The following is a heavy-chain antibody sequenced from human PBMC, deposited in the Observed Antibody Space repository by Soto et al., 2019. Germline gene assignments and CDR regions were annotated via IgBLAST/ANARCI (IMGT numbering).Heavy chain of an antibody. CDR2: IIPIFGTA. Sequence: ASVKVSCKASGGTFSSYAISWVRQAPGQGLEWMGGIIPIFGTANYAQKFQGRVTITADESTSTASMVRRSLRSEDTDVYYGARGHYDSSGYYPKWFDPWGQGTPVTAPQ. V-gene: IGHV1-69*13. D-gene: IGHD3-22*01. CDR3: ARGHYDSSGYYPKWFDP. J-gene: IGHJ5*02. CDR1: GGTFSSYA.